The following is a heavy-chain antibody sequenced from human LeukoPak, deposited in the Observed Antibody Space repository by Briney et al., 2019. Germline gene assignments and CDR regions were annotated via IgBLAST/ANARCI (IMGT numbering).Heavy chain of an antibody. D-gene: IGHD5-12*01. CDR1: GFTFSSYA. CDR2: ISYDGSNK. CDR3: ARSWGFDYRN. J-gene: IGHJ4*02. V-gene: IGHV3-30-3*01. Sequence: GGSLRLSCAASGFTFSSYAMHWVRQAPGKGLEWVAVISYDGSNKYYADSVKGRFTISRDNSKNTLYLQMNSLRAEDTAVYYCARSWGFDYRNWGQGTLVTVSS.